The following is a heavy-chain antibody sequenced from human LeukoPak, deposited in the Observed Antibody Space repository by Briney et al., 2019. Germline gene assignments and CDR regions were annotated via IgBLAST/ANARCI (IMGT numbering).Heavy chain of an antibody. J-gene: IGHJ5*02. D-gene: IGHD4-11*01. CDR1: GGSISSYY. CDR2: IYHSGST. Sequence: SETLSLTCTVSGGSISSYYWGWIRQPPGKGLEWIGSIYHSGSTFYNASLKSRVTISVDTSNNQFSLKLSSVTAADTAVYYCARHDYSNDWFDPWGQGTLVTVSS. CDR3: ARHDYSNDWFDP. V-gene: IGHV4-38-2*02.